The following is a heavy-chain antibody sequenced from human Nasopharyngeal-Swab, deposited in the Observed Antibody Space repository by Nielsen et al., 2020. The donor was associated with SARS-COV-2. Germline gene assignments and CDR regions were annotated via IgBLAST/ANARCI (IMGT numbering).Heavy chain of an antibody. CDR1: GFTFSSYW. CDR3: ARDGLYSSSWSPYYYGMDV. J-gene: IGHJ6*02. D-gene: IGHD6-13*01. V-gene: IGHV3-74*01. Sequence: GGSLRLSCAASGFTFSSYWMHWVRQAPGKGLVWVSRINSDGSSTSYADSVKGRFTVSRDNAKNTLYLQINSLRAEDTAVYYCARDGLYSSSWSPYYYGMDVWGQGTTVTVSS. CDR2: INSDGSST.